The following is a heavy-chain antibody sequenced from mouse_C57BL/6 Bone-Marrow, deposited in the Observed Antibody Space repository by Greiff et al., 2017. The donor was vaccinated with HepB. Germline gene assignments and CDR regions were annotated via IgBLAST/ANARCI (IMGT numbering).Heavy chain of an antibody. V-gene: IGHV1-54*01. CDR2: INPGSGGT. Sequence: VQLQQSGAELVRPGTSVKVSCKASGYAFTNYLIEWVKQRPGQGLEWIGVINPGSGGTNYNEKFKGKATLTADKSSSTAYMQLSSLTSEDSAVYFCARMGYGSSFSYWYFDVWGTGTTVTDSS. CDR3: ARMGYGSSFSYWYFDV. CDR1: GYAFTNYL. J-gene: IGHJ1*03. D-gene: IGHD1-1*01.